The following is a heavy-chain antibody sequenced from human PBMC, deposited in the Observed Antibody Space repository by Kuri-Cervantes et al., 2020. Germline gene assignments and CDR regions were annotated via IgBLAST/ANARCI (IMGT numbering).Heavy chain of an antibody. CDR3: ARDLGVGAHYYYYYGMDV. V-gene: IGHV3-43*01. D-gene: IGHD1-26*01. J-gene: IGHJ6*02. Sequence: GGSLRLSCAASGFTFDDYTMHWVRQAPGKGLEWVSLISWDGGSTYYADSVKGRFTISRDNSKNTLYLQMNSLRAEDTAVYYCARDLGVGAHYYYYYGMDVWGQGTTVTVSS. CDR1: GFTFDDYT. CDR2: ISWDGGST.